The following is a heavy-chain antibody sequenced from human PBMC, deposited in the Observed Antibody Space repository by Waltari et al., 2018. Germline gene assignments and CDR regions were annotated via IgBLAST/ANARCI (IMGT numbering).Heavy chain of an antibody. Sequence: VKYGDVLVQTGGSLRLTYTASGTGFSPYGMNWVCQVPGKGLVWVSGLNYAGSGTKYSDPVRGRFTTSRDNGRSTVQLQMDNLRVEYTAVSYGGTLEAVASWGQGTLVTVSA. CDR1: GTGFSPYG. CDR3: GTLEAVAS. V-gene: IGHV3-74*03. CDR2: LNYAGSGT. J-gene: IGHJ5*02.